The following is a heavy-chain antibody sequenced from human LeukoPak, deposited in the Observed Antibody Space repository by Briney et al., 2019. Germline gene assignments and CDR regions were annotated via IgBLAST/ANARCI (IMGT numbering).Heavy chain of an antibody. J-gene: IGHJ6*02. CDR1: GFTLSSYA. Sequence: GRSLRLSCAASGFTLSSYAMHCVRQAPGKGLEWVAVISCDGSNKYYADSVKGRFTISRDNSKNTLYLQMNSLRAEDTAVYYCARVLFSGYGGPYYYGMDVWGQGSTVTVSS. D-gene: IGHD5-12*01. CDR3: ARVLFSGYGGPYYYGMDV. CDR2: ISCDGSNK. V-gene: IGHV3-30-3*01.